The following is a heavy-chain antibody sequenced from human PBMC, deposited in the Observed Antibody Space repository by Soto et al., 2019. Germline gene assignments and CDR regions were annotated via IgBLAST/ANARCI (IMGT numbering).Heavy chain of an antibody. CDR2: MNPNSGNT. CDR1: GYTFTSYD. CDR3: ARGPILPNWFDP. V-gene: IGHV1-8*01. Sequence: ASVKVSCKASGYTFTSYDINWVRQATGQGLEWMGWMNPNSGNTGYAQKFQGRVTMTRNTSISTAYMELSSLRSEDTAVYYCARGPILPNWFDPWGQGTLVTVSS. D-gene: IGHD3-3*02. J-gene: IGHJ5*02.